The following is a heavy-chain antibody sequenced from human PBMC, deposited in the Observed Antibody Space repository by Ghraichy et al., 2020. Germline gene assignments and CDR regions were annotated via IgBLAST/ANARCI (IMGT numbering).Heavy chain of an antibody. CDR3: ARHDQRWIQLWHFDY. Sequence: SETLSLTCTVSGGSISSYYWSWIRQPPGKGLEWIGYIYYSGSTNYNPSLKSRVTISVDTSKNQFSLKLSSVTAADTAVYYCARHDQRWIQLWHFDYWGQGTLVTVSS. CDR2: IYYSGST. J-gene: IGHJ4*02. D-gene: IGHD5-18*01. V-gene: IGHV4-59*08. CDR1: GGSISSYY.